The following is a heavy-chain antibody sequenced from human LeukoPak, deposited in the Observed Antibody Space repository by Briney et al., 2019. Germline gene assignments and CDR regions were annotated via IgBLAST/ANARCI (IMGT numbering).Heavy chain of an antibody. Sequence: GESLKISCKGSGYNFPCHWIGWVRQMPGKGLEWMGFIYPGDSDTRYSPSFQGQVTISADKSISTAYLQWSSLKASDTAMYYCARSLTGTNVDYWGQGTLVTVSS. J-gene: IGHJ4*02. CDR1: GYNFPCHW. CDR2: IYPGDSDT. V-gene: IGHV5-51*01. D-gene: IGHD1-7*01. CDR3: ARSLTGTNVDY.